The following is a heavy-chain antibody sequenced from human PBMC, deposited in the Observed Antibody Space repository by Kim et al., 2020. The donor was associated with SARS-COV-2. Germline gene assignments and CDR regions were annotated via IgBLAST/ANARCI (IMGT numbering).Heavy chain of an antibody. CDR3: AKESGSGSYYAWTYYYYGMDL. J-gene: IGHJ6*02. V-gene: IGHV3-30*18. Sequence: GGSLRLSCAASGFTFSSYGMHWVRQAPGKGLEWVAVISYDGSNKYYADSVKGRFTISRDNSKNTLYLQMNSLRAEDTAVYYYAKESGSGSYYAWTYYYYGMDLWGQGTTVTVSS. CDR2: ISYDGSNK. CDR1: GFTFSSYG. D-gene: IGHD3-10*01.